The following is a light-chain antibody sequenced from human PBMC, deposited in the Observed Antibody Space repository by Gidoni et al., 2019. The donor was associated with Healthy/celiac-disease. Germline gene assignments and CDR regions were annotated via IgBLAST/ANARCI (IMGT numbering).Light chain of an antibody. CDR3: QQLNSYPLT. J-gene: IGKJ4*01. V-gene: IGKV1-9*01. Sequence: DIQLTQSPSFLSASVGDRVTITCRASQCISSYLAWYQQKPGKAPELLIYSASTLQSGVPSRFSGSGSGKECTLKISSLQTEEFAIYYCQQLNSYPLTFGGGTKVEI. CDR2: SAS. CDR1: QCISSY.